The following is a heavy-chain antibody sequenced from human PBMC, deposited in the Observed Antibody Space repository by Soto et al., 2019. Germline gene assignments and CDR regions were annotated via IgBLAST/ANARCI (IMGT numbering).Heavy chain of an antibody. CDR3: ARESGGATATLDYYDFYMDV. CDR2: INPNVGVT. CDR1: GDTCKDYY. J-gene: IGHJ6*03. V-gene: IGHV1-2*04. D-gene: IGHD1-26*01. Sequence: QVQLVQSGAEVKKPGASVTVSCRSSGDTCKDYYIHWVRQAPGQGLEWMGRINPNVGVTKYAQKFQCWVTMTRDTSIRTVYIQLSRLRSDDTALYYCARESGGATATLDYYDFYMDVWGTGTTVNVSS.